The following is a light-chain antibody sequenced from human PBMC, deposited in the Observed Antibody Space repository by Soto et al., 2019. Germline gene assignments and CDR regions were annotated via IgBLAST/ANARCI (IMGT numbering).Light chain of an antibody. CDR2: AAS. CDR3: QQTYTYPNS. V-gene: IGKV1-39*01. Sequence: DIQMTQSPSSLSASVGDRVTITFRSSQATSNYVSWYQQEPRKAPRLLIYAASSLQSGVPSRFSASGSGTDFTLTISGLQPEDFGTYFCQQTYTYPNSFGQGTKVDI. J-gene: IGKJ1*01. CDR1: QATSNY.